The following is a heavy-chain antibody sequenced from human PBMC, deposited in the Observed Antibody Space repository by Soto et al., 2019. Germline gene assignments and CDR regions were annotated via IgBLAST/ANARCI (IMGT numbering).Heavy chain of an antibody. CDR2: INHSGST. Sequence: PSETLSLTCAVYGGSFSGYYWSWIRQPPGKGLEWIGEINHSGSTNYNPSLKSRVTISVDTSKNQFSLKLSSVTAADTAVYYCARYARFLEWLSESDGMDVWGQGTTVTVSS. CDR3: ARYARFLEWLSESDGMDV. CDR1: GGSFSGYY. D-gene: IGHD3-3*01. V-gene: IGHV4-34*01. J-gene: IGHJ6*02.